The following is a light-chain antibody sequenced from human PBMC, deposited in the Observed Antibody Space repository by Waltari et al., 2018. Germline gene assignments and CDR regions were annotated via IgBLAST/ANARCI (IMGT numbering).Light chain of an antibody. J-gene: IGKJ2*01. V-gene: IGKV3-20*01. CDR2: GAF. Sequence: EIVLTQSPGTMSLSPGERDTLSCRASQSVSSTYLAWYQQKPGQAPRLLIYGAFNRATGIPDRFSGSGSGTDFTLTISRLEPEDFAVYYCQHYGSSTYTFGQGTKLEIK. CDR3: QHYGSSTYT. CDR1: QSVSSTY.